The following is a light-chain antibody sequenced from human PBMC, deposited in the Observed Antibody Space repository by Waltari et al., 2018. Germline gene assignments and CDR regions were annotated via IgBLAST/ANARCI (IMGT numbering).Light chain of an antibody. Sequence: QSALTQPRSVSGSLGQSVTTACTGTSSDVGGFNYVSWYQQHPGKAPKLIIYDVIKRPSGVPDRFSGSKSGNTASLTISGLQAEDEGDYYYCSYAGSYTSIFGTGTEVTVL. V-gene: IGLV2-11*01. CDR1: SSDVGGFNY. J-gene: IGLJ1*01. CDR2: DVI. CDR3: CSYAGSYTSI.